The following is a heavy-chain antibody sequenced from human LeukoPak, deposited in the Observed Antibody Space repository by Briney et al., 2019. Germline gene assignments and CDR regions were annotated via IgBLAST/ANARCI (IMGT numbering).Heavy chain of an antibody. CDR1: GYTFTGYY. D-gene: IGHD3-22*01. V-gene: IGHV1-2*02. Sequence: GASVKVSCKASGYTFTGYYMHWVRQAPGQGLEWMGWINPNSGGTDYAQKFQGRVTMTRDTSISTAYMELSRLRSDDTAVYYCARDSGYYYDSRGYYRKGPFDYWGQGTLVTVSS. CDR3: ARDSGYYYDSRGYYRKGPFDY. J-gene: IGHJ4*02. CDR2: INPNSGGT.